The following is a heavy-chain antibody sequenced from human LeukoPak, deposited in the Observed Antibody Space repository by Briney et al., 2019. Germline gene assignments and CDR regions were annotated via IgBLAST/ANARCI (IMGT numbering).Heavy chain of an antibody. D-gene: IGHD5-24*01. J-gene: IGHJ4*02. CDR2: IKQDGSKK. V-gene: IGHV3-7*04. Sequence: GGSLRLSCAASGFIVSSNYMSWVRQAPGKGLEWVANIKQDGSKKSYVDSVKGRFTISRDNAKNSLYLQMNSLRAEGTAIYYCTRVGYIDEGIDYWGQGTLVTVSS. CDR1: GFIVSSNY. CDR3: TRVGYIDEGIDY.